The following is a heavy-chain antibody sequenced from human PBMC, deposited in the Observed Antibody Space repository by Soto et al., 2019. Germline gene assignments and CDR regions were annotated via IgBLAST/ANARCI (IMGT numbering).Heavy chain of an antibody. CDR2: INQSGTT. CDR3: ARTVYSNSYVRNWAYIDP. Sequence: QVQLQQWGAGLLKPSETLSLTCAISGGSFTDQYWSWIRQAPGKGLEWIGEINQSGTTNYNPSLKSRVSITVDTSNNQFPLKLYSVTAADTAVYYCARTVYSNSYVRNWAYIDPWGRGTLVIVSS. J-gene: IGHJ2*01. CDR1: GGSFTDQY. D-gene: IGHD7-27*01. V-gene: IGHV4-34*01.